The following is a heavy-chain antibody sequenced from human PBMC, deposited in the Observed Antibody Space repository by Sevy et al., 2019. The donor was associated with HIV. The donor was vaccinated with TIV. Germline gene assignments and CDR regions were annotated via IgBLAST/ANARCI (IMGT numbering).Heavy chain of an antibody. Sequence: GGSLRLSCAVSGVTFSDYAMSWVRQAPGKGLEWVSFISGFGDKTYYADSVRGRFTISRDNSKNILHLQMNSLRAEDTAVYYCAKAGGINWFYYYYGMDVWGQGTTVTVSS. CDR2: ISGFGDKT. J-gene: IGHJ6*02. D-gene: IGHD1-1*01. V-gene: IGHV3-23*01. CDR1: GVTFSDYA. CDR3: AKAGGINWFYYYYGMDV.